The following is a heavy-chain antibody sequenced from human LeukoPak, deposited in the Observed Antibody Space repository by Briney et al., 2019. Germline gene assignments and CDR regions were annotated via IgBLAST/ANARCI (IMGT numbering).Heavy chain of an antibody. CDR2: IYRGGDT. CDR1: GFTFSSYA. V-gene: IGHV3-66*01. CDR3: ARDWSVGDY. J-gene: IGHJ4*02. Sequence: GGSLRLSCAASGFTFSSYAMSWVRQAPGKGLEWVSVIYRGGDTYYADSVKGRFTISRDNAKNSLYLQMNSLRAEDTAVYYCARDWSVGDYWGQGTLVTVS. D-gene: IGHD3-3*01.